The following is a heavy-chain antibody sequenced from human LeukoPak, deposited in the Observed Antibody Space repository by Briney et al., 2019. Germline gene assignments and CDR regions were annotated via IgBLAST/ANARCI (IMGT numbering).Heavy chain of an antibody. V-gene: IGHV3-30*18. J-gene: IGHJ6*02. CDR1: GFTFSSYG. CDR3: AKETRYSSSSGVRKVYYYYGMDV. CDR2: ISYDGSNK. Sequence: PGRSLRLSCAASGFTFSSYGMHWVRQAPGKGLEWVAVISYDGSNKYYADSVKGRFTISRDNSKNTLYLQMNSLRAEDTAVYYCAKETRYSSSSGVRKVYYYYGMDVWGQGTTVTVSS. D-gene: IGHD6-6*01.